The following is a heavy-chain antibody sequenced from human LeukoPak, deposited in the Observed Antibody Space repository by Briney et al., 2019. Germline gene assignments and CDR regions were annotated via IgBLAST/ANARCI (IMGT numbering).Heavy chain of an antibody. CDR3: AGLHFAAAEEFDP. V-gene: IGHV4-59*08. J-gene: IGHJ5*02. Sequence: SETLSLTCTVSGGSLNGFYWSWIRQPPGKGLEWIGYIYYSGSTNYNPSIRSQVTISVDRSKNQFSLKMNSVNAADTAMYYFAGLHFAAAEEFDPWGQGTLVTVSS. CDR2: IYYSGST. CDR1: GGSLNGFY. D-gene: IGHD6-13*01.